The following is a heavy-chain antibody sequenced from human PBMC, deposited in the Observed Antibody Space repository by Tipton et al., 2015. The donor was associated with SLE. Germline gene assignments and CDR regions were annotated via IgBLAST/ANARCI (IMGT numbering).Heavy chain of an antibody. CDR1: GFTFSSYG. D-gene: IGHD3-10*01. V-gene: IGHV3-30*02. CDR2: IRYDGSNK. Sequence: GSLRLSCTASGFTFSSYGMHWVRQAPGKGLEWVAFIRYDGSNKYYADSVKGRFTISRDNSKNTLYLQMNSLRAEDTAVYYCAKCSLWFGELFDYWGQGTLVTVSS. J-gene: IGHJ4*02. CDR3: AKCSLWFGELFDY.